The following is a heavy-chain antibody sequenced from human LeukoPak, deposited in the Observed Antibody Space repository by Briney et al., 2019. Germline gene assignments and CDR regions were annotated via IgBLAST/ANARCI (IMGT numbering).Heavy chain of an antibody. D-gene: IGHD1-26*01. Sequence: PGGSLRLSCAASGFTFSSYAMHWVRQAPGKGLEWVAVISYDGSNKYYADSVKGRFTISRDNSKNTLYLQMNSLRAEDTAVYYCARDRYSGSYFAGAYYWGQGTLVTVSS. CDR3: ARDRYSGSYFAGAYY. V-gene: IGHV3-30*04. CDR1: GFTFSSYA. CDR2: ISYDGSNK. J-gene: IGHJ4*02.